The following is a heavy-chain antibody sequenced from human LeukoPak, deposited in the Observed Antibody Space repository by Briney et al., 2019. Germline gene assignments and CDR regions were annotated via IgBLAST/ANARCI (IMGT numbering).Heavy chain of an antibody. J-gene: IGHJ4*02. CDR3: XXGGYSGSYLDY. D-gene: IGHD1-26*01. Sequence: SXXAXGFTFRSYRMNWVRQAAGKGVEGVSYISHGVSNIYYADSVKGRFTIYRDNAKNSVYLQMNRQRGEDTGVYYXXXGGYSGSYLDYWGQGTLVTVSS. CDR1: GFTFRSYR. CDR2: ISHGVSNI. V-gene: IGHV3-48*04.